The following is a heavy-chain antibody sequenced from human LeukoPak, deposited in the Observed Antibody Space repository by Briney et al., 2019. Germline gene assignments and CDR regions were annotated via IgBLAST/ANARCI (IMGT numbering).Heavy chain of an antibody. V-gene: IGHV1-69*13. Sequence: SVKVSCKASGGTFGSYAISWVRQAPGQGLEWMGGIIPIFGTANYAQKFQGRVTITADESTSTAYMELSSLRSEDTAVYYCARIVTHDYGDLDYWGQGTLVTVSS. CDR2: IIPIFGTA. J-gene: IGHJ4*02. D-gene: IGHD4-17*01. CDR1: GGTFGSYA. CDR3: ARIVTHDYGDLDY.